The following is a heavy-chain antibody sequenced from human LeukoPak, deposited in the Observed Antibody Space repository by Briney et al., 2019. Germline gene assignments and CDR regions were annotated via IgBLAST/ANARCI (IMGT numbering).Heavy chain of an antibody. CDR1: GFTFSDSS. Sequence: GGSLRLSCAASGFTFSDSSIHWVRQASGKGLEWIGLMERELNGYATAYAASVRGRFTISRDDSQNTAYLQMDSLKTEDTALYYCTRDSGTYNWLDPWGQGTLVTVSS. V-gene: IGHV3-73*01. D-gene: IGHD1-26*01. CDR2: MERELNGYAT. CDR3: TRDSGTYNWLDP. J-gene: IGHJ5*02.